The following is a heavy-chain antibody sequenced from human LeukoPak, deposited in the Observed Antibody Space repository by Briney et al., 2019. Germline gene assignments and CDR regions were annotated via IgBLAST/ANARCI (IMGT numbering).Heavy chain of an antibody. CDR3: ARDPSGDYVWGSYRNDY. CDR1: GGSISSGDSY. J-gene: IGHJ4*02. CDR2: IYYSGST. V-gene: IGHV4-30-4*01. D-gene: IGHD3-16*02. Sequence: SQTLSLTFTVSGGSISSGDSYWSWIRQPPGKGLEWIGYIYYSGSTYYNPSLKSRVTISVDTSNNQFSLKLSSVTAADTAVYYCARDPSGDYVWGSYRNDYWGQGTLVTVSS.